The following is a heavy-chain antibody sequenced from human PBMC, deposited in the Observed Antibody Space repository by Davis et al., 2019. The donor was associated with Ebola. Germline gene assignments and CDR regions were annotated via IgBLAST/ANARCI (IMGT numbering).Heavy chain of an antibody. V-gene: IGHV3-23*01. CDR2: IGGGGGSI. CDR1: GFTFSSSA. D-gene: IGHD4-17*01. CDR3: ARGSSVTSRSAFDI. J-gene: IGHJ3*02. Sequence: PGGSLRLSCAASGFTFSSSAMSWGRQAPGKGLEWVSSIGGGGGSIYYADSVKGRFTISRDNSKNTLYLQMNSLRAEDTAVYYCARGSSVTSRSAFDIWGQGTMVTVSS.